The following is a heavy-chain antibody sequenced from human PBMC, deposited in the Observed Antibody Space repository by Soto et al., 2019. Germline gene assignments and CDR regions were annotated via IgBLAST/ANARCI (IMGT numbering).Heavy chain of an antibody. J-gene: IGHJ6*02. D-gene: IGHD3-3*01. CDR2: IYYSGST. CDR3: ARAHRRDTLYYAAGTPNYDYGMDV. Sequence: SETLSLTCTVSGGSISSYYWSWIRQPPGKGLEWIGYIYYSGSTNYNPSLKSRVTISVDTSKNQFSLKLSSVTAADTAVYYCARAHRRDTLYYAAGTPNYDYGMDVCGHGTTGT. V-gene: IGHV4-59*01. CDR1: GGSISSYY.